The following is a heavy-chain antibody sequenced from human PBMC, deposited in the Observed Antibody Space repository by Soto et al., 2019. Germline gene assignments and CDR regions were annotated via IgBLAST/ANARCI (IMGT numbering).Heavy chain of an antibody. V-gene: IGHV3-30*18. J-gene: IGHJ6*03. Sequence: QVQLVESGGGVVQPGRSLRLSCAASGFTFSSYGMHWVRQAPGKGLEWVAVISYDGSNKYYADSVKGRFTISRDNFKNAVYQQINSVSAEDTGFYYGTKDCCSGGSRHYYYYYYYYMDVWGKGTTVTVSS. CDR3: TKDCCSGGSRHYYYYYYYYMDV. D-gene: IGHD2-15*01. CDR2: ISYDGSNK. CDR1: GFTFSSYG.